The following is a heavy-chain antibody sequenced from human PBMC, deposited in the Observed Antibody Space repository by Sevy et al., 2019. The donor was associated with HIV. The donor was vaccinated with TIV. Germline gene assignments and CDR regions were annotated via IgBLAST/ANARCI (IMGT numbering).Heavy chain of an antibody. V-gene: IGHV3-30-3*01. CDR3: ARDRGYYDRSGYRNYYYYYMDV. D-gene: IGHD3-22*01. Sequence: GGSLRLSCAASGFTFRSFAMHWVRQAPGYGLEWVAVLSDDATNKYYAKSVKGRFTISRDNSNNPRYLQMLSLGAEDTAVYYCARDRGYYDRSGYRNYYYYYMDVWGQGTTVTVSS. CDR1: GFTFRSFA. J-gene: IGHJ6*02. CDR2: LSDDATNK.